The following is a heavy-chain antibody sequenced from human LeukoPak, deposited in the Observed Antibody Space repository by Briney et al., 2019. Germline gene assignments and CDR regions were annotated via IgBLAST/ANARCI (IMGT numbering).Heavy chain of an antibody. V-gene: IGHV3-23*01. CDR2: ISGSGGST. Sequence: GGSPRLSCAASGFTFSSYAMSWVRQAPGKGLEWVSAISGSGGSTYYADSVKGRFTISGDNSKNTLYLQMNSLRAEDTAVYYCAKDLIEAAAGTPGSDYWGQGTLVTVSS. CDR1: GFTFSSYA. D-gene: IGHD6-13*01. J-gene: IGHJ4*02. CDR3: AKDLIEAAAGTPGSDY.